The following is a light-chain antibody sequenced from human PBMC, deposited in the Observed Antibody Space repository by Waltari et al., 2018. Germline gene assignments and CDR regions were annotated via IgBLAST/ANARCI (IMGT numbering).Light chain of an antibody. Sequence: DIQMTQSPSSLSASVGDRVPITCRASQSISNYLNWYQQRPGKAPKYLIYAASSLQSGVPSRFSGSGSGTDFTLTISSLQPEDFATYYCQQSYSTPPYTFGQGTKLEIK. V-gene: IGKV1-39*01. J-gene: IGKJ2*01. CDR3: QQSYSTPPYT. CDR2: AAS. CDR1: QSISNY.